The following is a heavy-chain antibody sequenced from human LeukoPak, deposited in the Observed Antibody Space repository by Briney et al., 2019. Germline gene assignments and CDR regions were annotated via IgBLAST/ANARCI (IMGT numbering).Heavy chain of an antibody. CDR2: MNPNSGRT. CDR1: GYTLTSYD. CDR3: ARETSSRYFDY. J-gene: IGHJ4*02. Sequence: ASVKVSCKAYGYTLTSYDINWVRQATGQGLEWMGWMNPNSGRTGYAQNFQGRITITRNTSISTAYMELSSLRSEDTAVYYCARETSSRYFDYWGQGTLVTVSS. V-gene: IGHV1-8*01.